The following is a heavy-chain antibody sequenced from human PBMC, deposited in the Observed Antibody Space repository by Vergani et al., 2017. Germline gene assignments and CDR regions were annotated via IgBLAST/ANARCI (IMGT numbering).Heavy chain of an antibody. J-gene: IGHJ3*02. CDR1: GGTFSSYA. V-gene: IGHV1-69*01. D-gene: IGHD3-9*01. CDR3: ARGGVNYDILTGYYVDAFDI. CDR2: IIPIFGTA. Sequence: QVQLVQSGAEVKKPGSSVKVSCKASGGTFSSYAISWVRQAPGQGLEWMGGIIPIFGTANYAQKFQGRVTITADESTSTAYMELSSLRSEDTAVYYCARGGVNYDILTGYYVDAFDIWGQGTMVTVSS.